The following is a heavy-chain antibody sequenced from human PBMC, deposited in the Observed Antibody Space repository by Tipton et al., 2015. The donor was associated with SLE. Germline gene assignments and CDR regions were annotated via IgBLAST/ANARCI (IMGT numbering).Heavy chain of an antibody. D-gene: IGHD4-17*01. Sequence: QLVQSGAEVKKHGASVKVSCKASGYTFTSYYMHWVRQAPGQGLEWMGIINPSGGSTTYAQKFQGRVTMTRDTSTSTVYMELSSLRSEDTAVYYCARAVTTGPDAFDIWGQGTMVTVSS. CDR2: INPSGGST. J-gene: IGHJ3*02. V-gene: IGHV1-46*01. CDR1: GYTFTSYY. CDR3: ARAVTTGPDAFDI.